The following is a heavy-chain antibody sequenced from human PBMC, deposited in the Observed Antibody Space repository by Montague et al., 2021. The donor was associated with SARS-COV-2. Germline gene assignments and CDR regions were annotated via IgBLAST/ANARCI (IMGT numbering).Heavy chain of an antibody. Sequence: SETLSLTCAVYGGSFSGYYWSWIRQPPGKGLEWIGEIYHSGSTNXNPSLKSRVTISVDKSKNQFSLKLSSVTAADTAVYYCARWDSSGWFGRSYYGMDVWGQGTTVTVSS. CDR2: IYHSGST. CDR3: ARWDSSGWFGRSYYGMDV. D-gene: IGHD6-19*01. V-gene: IGHV4-34*01. J-gene: IGHJ6*02. CDR1: GGSFSGYY.